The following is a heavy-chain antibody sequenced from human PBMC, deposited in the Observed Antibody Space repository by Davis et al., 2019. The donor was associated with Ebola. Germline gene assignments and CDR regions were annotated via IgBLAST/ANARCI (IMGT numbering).Heavy chain of an antibody. Sequence: ASVKVSCKASGDRFTVYYMHWVRQAPGQGLEWMGRINPKSGDTKYAQKFQGRVTLTRDTSISTAYMEISGLRPDDTAMYYCARDEGSGDYFGPWGQGSLVTVSS. J-gene: IGHJ5*02. CDR3: ARDEGSGDYFGP. CDR1: GDRFTVYY. CDR2: INPKSGDT. D-gene: IGHD4-17*01. V-gene: IGHV1-2*06.